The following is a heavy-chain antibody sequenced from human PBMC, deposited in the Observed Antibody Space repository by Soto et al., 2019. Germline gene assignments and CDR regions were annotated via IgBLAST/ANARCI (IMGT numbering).Heavy chain of an antibody. CDR2: IYPGDSDT. Sequence: GESLKISCKGSGYSFTSYWIGWVRQMPGKGLEWMGIIYPGDSDTRCSPSFQGQVTISADKSISTAYLQWSSLKASDTAMYYCARRSSSSGWQNDAFDIWGQGTMVTVSS. J-gene: IGHJ3*02. CDR1: GYSFTSYW. CDR3: ARRSSSSGWQNDAFDI. D-gene: IGHD6-19*01. V-gene: IGHV5-51*01.